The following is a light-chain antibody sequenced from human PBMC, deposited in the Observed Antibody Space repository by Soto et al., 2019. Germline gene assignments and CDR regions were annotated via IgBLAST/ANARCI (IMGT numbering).Light chain of an antibody. CDR1: SGDVGSYNL. Sequence: QSALTQPASVSGSPGQSFTISGTGTSGDVGSYNLVSWYQQHPGKAPKLMIYEGSKRPSGVSNRFSGSKSGNTASLTISGLQAEDEADYYCCSYAGSSTPYVFGTGTKVTVL. J-gene: IGLJ1*01. CDR2: EGS. CDR3: CSYAGSSTPYV. V-gene: IGLV2-23*01.